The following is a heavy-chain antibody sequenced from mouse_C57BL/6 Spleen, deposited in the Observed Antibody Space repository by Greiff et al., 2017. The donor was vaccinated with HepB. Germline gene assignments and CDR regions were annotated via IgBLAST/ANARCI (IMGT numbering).Heavy chain of an antibody. D-gene: IGHD2-5*01. J-gene: IGHJ4*01. V-gene: IGHV14-3*01. Sequence: EVQLQQSVAELVRPGASVKLSCTASGFNIKNTYMHWVKQRPEQGLEWIGRIDPANGNTKYAPKFQGKATITADTSSNTAYLQLSSLTSEDTAIYYCARSLLYYSNYKILGGYAMDYWGQGTSVTVSS. CDR3: ARSLLYYSNYKILGGYAMDY. CDR2: IDPANGNT. CDR1: GFNIKNTY.